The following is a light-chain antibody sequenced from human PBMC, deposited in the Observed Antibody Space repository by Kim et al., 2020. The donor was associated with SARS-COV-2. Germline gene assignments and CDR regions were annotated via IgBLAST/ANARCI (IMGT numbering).Light chain of an antibody. Sequence: QSVLTQPPSASGTPGQRVTISCSGSSSNIGSNYVYWYQQVPGTAPKLLIYSNNQRPSGVPDRFSGSKSGTSASLAISGLRSEDEAEYHCAAWDDSLSGVVFGGGTKVTVL. J-gene: IGLJ2*01. V-gene: IGLV1-47*02. CDR1: SSNIGSNY. CDR3: AAWDDSLSGVV. CDR2: SNN.